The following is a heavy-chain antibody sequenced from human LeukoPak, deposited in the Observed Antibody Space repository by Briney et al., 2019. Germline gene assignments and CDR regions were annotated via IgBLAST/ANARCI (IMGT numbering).Heavy chain of an antibody. CDR2: ISTSSSYI. D-gene: IGHD2-8*01. V-gene: IGHV3-21*01. CDR3: ARDNPMVYATYDH. J-gene: IGHJ4*02. Sequence: GGSLRLSCAASGFTFSSYSMNWVRQAPGKGLEWVSSISTSSSYIYYADSVKGRFTISRDNAKKSLYLQLNSLRAEDTAVYYCARDNPMVYATYDHWGQGTLVTVSS. CDR1: GFTFSSYS.